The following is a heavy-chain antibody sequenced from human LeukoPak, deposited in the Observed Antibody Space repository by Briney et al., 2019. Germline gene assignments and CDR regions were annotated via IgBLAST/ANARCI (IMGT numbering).Heavy chain of an antibody. CDR1: GFTFSSYW. V-gene: IGHV3-7*01. D-gene: IGHD5-12*01. CDR3: ARDFSVATIFYYYYYMDV. J-gene: IGHJ6*03. Sequence: GGSLRLSCAASGFTFSSYWMSWVRQAPGKGLEWVANIKQDGSEKYYVDSVKGRFTTSRDNAKNSLYLQMNSLRAEDTAVYYCARDFSVATIFYYYYYMDVWGKGTTVTISS. CDR2: IKQDGSEK.